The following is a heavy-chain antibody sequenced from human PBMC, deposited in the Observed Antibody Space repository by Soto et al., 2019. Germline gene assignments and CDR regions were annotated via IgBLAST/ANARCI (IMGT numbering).Heavy chain of an antibody. D-gene: IGHD3-16*01. CDR2: ISGSGGIT. J-gene: IGHJ6*02. V-gene: IGHV3-23*01. CDR3: AKGITDTGGYYYYSMDV. Sequence: EVKLLDSGGGLVQTGGSLRLSCAASGFTFSSYAMGWVRQAPGKGLDCVSVISGSGGITYSADSVKGRVTISRDNSKNMLYLQMNSLRAEDTDVYYCAKGITDTGGYYYYSMDVWGQGTAVTVSS. CDR1: GFTFSSYA.